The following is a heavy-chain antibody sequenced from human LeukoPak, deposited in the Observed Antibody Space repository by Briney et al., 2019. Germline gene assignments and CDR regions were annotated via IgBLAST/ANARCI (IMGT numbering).Heavy chain of an antibody. D-gene: IGHD6-19*01. CDR1: GYTFTGYY. J-gene: IGHJ6*02. V-gene: IGHV1-2*02. CDR2: INPNSGGT. CDR3: ARNTVAGAYYYYGMDV. Sequence: ASVKVSCKASGYTFTGYYMHWVRQAPGQGLEWMGWINPNSGGTNYAQKFQGRVTMTRDTSISTAYMELSRLRSDDTAAYYCARNTVAGAYYYYGMDVWGQGTTVTVSS.